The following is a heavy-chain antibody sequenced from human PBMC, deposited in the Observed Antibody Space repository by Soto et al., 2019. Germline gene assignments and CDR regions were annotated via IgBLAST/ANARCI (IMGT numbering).Heavy chain of an antibody. CDR3: AREVDTAMVTGPFHY. V-gene: IGHV3-30-3*01. CDR1: GFTFSSYA. D-gene: IGHD5-18*01. Sequence: LRLSCAASGFTFSSYAMHWVRQAPGKGLEWVAVISYDGSNKYYADSVKGRFTISRDNSKNTLYLQMNSLRAEDTAVYYCAREVDTAMVTGPFHYWGPGTMLTV. J-gene: IGHJ4*02. CDR2: ISYDGSNK.